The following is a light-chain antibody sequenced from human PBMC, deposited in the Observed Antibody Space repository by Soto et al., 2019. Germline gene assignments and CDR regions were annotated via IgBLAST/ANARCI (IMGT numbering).Light chain of an antibody. CDR1: QSLSSSY. J-gene: IGKJ1*01. V-gene: IGKV3-20*01. CDR3: QQYSSSPRT. Sequence: EIVLTQSPGTLSLSPGERATLSCRASQSLSSSYLAWYQQKPGQAPGLLIYGASSRATGIPDRFSGSGSGTDFTLTISRLEPEDLAVYYCQQYSSSPRTFGQGTKVDIK. CDR2: GAS.